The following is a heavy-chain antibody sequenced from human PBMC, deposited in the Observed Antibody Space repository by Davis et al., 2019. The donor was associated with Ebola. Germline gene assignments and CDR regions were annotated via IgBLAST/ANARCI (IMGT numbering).Heavy chain of an antibody. V-gene: IGHV3-73*01. CDR2: IITKANSYAT. Sequence: GGSLRLSCAASGFTFSGSAMHWVRHASGDGLEWVGRIITKANSYATAYAASVKGRFTISRDDSKNTGYLQMNSRKTEDTAVYYCSRPRRQFWSGYNGMDVWGKGTTVTVSS. CDR3: SRPRRQFWSGYNGMDV. J-gene: IGHJ6*04. D-gene: IGHD3-3*01. CDR1: GFTFSGSA.